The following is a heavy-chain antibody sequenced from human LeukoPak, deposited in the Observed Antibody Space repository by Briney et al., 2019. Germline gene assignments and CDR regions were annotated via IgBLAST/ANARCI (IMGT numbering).Heavy chain of an antibody. J-gene: IGHJ5*02. Sequence: ASVKVSCKASGYTFTSYDINWVRQAPGQGLEWMGWISAYNGNTNYAQKLQGRVTMTTDTSTSTAYMELRSLRSDDTAVYYCARGGDIVVVPAAQWWFDPWGQGTLVTVSS. D-gene: IGHD2-2*01. V-gene: IGHV1-18*01. CDR1: GYTFTSYD. CDR2: ISAYNGNT. CDR3: ARGGDIVVVPAAQWWFDP.